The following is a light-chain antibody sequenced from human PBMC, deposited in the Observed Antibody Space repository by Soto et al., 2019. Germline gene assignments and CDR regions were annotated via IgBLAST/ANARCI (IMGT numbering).Light chain of an antibody. CDR2: GAS. V-gene: IGKV3-15*01. Sequence: EIVMTQSPATLSVSPGERATLSCRASQSVSSNLAWYQQKPGQAPRLLIYGASTMATGIPARFSGSGSGTEFTLTISSLQSEDFAVYYCQQYNNWPPITVGPGTKVDIK. J-gene: IGKJ3*01. CDR1: QSVSSN. CDR3: QQYNNWPPIT.